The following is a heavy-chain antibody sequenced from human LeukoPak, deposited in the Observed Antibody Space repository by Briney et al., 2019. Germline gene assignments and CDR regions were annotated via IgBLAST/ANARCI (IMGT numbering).Heavy chain of an antibody. D-gene: IGHD3-10*01. V-gene: IGHV3-49*04. CDR1: GFTFGDYA. CDR2: IRSKAYGGTT. J-gene: IGHJ4*02. CDR3: TREAATGYYYGSGDFDY. Sequence: GGSLRLSCTASGFTFGDYAMSWVRQAPGKGLEWVGFIRSKAYGGTTEYAASVKGRFTISRDDSKSIAYLQMNSPKTEDTAVYYCTREAATGYYYGSGDFDYWGQGTLVTVSS.